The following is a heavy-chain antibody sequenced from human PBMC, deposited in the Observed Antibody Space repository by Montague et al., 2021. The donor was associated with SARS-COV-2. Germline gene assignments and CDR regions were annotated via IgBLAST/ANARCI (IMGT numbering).Heavy chain of an antibody. Sequence: SETLSLTCTVSGDSISTYNWSWIRQPPGKGLEWIGYIYYNGYTNYNPSLKSRVTISVDTSKNQFSLRLSSVTAADTAVYFCARGGATYYYDTSGYVNAFDTWGQGTMVTVSS. J-gene: IGHJ3*02. V-gene: IGHV4-59*01. D-gene: IGHD3-22*01. CDR3: ARGGATYYYDTSGYVNAFDT. CDR2: IYYNGYT. CDR1: GDSISTYN.